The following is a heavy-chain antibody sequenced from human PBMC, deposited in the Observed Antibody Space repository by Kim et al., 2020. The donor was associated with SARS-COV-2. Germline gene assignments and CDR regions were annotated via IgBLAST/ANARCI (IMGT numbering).Heavy chain of an antibody. CDR1: GGSFNDYY. V-gene: IGHV4-34*01. D-gene: IGHD3-10*01. CDR2: INHSVST. CDR3: AGGQDVDSGRYGGMDV. Sequence: SETLSLICAVYGGSFNDYYWSWIRQPPGKGLEWIGEINHSVSTNYNPSLRSRVIISVDTSKNQFSLKLSSVTAADTAVYYCAGGQDVDSGRYGGMDVWGQGTTVTVSS. J-gene: IGHJ6*02.